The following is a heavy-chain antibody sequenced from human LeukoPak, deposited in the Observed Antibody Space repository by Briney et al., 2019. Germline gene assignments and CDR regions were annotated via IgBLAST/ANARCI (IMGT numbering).Heavy chain of an antibody. D-gene: IGHD2-8*01. CDR3: ARISSTTGVAWGGYLDF. Sequence: GGSLRLSCATSEFTFSSYWMSWLRQAPGKGLEWVANIKQDGSEEYYVDSVKGRFTISRDNAKNSLYLRMNSLRAEDTAVCHCARISSTTGVAWGGYLDFWGQGTLVAVSS. CDR1: EFTFSSYW. J-gene: IGHJ4*02. CDR2: IKQDGSEE. V-gene: IGHV3-7*03.